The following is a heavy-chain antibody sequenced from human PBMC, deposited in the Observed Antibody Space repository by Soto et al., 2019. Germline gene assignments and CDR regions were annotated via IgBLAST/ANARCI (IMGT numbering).Heavy chain of an antibody. D-gene: IGHD5-18*01. CDR2: IIPILGRT. Sequence: GASVKVSCKASGYTFTSYAMHWVRQAPGQGLEWMGDIIPILGRTSYAQMFQGRVTITADESTSTAYMELNSPKTKDTAVYYCTSPNSYGHRGGYWGQGTLVTVSS. V-gene: IGHV1-69*10. J-gene: IGHJ4*02. CDR3: TSPNSYGHRGGY. CDR1: GYTFTSYA.